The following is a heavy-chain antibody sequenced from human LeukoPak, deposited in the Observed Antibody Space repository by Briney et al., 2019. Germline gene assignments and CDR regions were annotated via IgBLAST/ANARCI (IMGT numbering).Heavy chain of an antibody. CDR1: GGSISSYY. Sequence: SETLSLTCTVSGGSISSYYWSWIRQPAGKGLEWIGRIYTSGSTNYNPSLKSRVTMSVDTSKNQFSLKLSSVTAADTAVYYCARDSGGATPVDACDIWAQGTMVTVSS. CDR3: ARDSGGATPVDACDI. CDR2: IYTSGST. V-gene: IGHV4-4*07. J-gene: IGHJ3*02. D-gene: IGHD1-26*01.